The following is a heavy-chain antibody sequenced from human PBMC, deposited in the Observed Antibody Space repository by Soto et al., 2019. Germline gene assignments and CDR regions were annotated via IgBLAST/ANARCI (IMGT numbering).Heavy chain of an antibody. V-gene: IGHV3-21*01. Sequence: PGGSLRLSCAASGFTFSSYSMNWVRQAPGKGLEWVSSISSSSYIYYADSVKGRFTISRDNAKNSLYLQMNSLRAEDTAVYYCARDLSTLNAFDIWGQGTMVTVSS. D-gene: IGHD2-2*01. J-gene: IGHJ3*02. CDR2: ISSSSYI. CDR3: ARDLSTLNAFDI. CDR1: GFTFSSYS.